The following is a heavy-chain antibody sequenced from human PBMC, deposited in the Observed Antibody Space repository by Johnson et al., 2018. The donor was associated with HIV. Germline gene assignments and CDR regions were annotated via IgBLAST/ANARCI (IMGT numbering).Heavy chain of an antibody. Sequence: VQLVESGGGLVQPGGSLKLSCAASGFTFSGSAMHWVRQASGKGLEWVGRIRSKANSYATAYAASVKGRFTISRDDSKNTAYLQMNSLKTEATAVYYCTTGISWYGAITFDIWGQGTMVTVSS. V-gene: IGHV3-73*01. CDR2: IRSKANSYAT. D-gene: IGHD3-10*01. J-gene: IGHJ3*02. CDR3: TTGISWYGAITFDI. CDR1: GFTFSGSA.